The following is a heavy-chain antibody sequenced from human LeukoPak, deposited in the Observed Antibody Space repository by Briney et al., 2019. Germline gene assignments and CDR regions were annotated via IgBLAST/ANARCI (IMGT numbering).Heavy chain of an antibody. CDR2: ISYDGSNK. CDR1: GFTFSSYG. J-gene: IGHJ4*02. V-gene: IGHV3-30*18. CDR3: AKVRNGYRSPDY. Sequence: PGGSLRLSCAASGFTFSSYGMHWVRQAPGKGLEWVAVISYDGSNKYYADSVKGRFTISRDNSKNTLYLQMNSLRAEDTAVYYCAKVRNGYRSPDYWGQGTLVTVSS. D-gene: IGHD6-25*01.